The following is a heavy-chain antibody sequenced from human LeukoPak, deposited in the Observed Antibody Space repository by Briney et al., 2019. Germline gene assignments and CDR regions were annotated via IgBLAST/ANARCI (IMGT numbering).Heavy chain of an antibody. CDR1: GFSFSSNR. Sequence: GGSLRLSCAASGFSFSSNRMSWVRQAPGKGLEWVANIKPDGSEEYYVDSVKGRFTISRDNAENSLSLQMTSLRVDDTAVYYCAREGYWGQGTLVSVSS. CDR2: IKPDGSEE. J-gene: IGHJ4*02. CDR3: AREGY. V-gene: IGHV3-7*01.